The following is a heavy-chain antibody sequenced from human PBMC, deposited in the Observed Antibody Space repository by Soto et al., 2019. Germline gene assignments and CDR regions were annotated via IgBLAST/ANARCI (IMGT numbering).Heavy chain of an antibody. CDR2: IWYDGSNK. CDR1: GFTFSSYG. CDR3: ARDPTYYDILTGYTSGGMDV. J-gene: IGHJ6*02. Sequence: PGGSLRLSCAASGFTFSSYGMHWVRQAPGKGLEWVAVIWYDGSNKYYADSVKGRFTISRDNSKNTLYLQMNSLRAEDTAVYYCARDPTYYDILTGYTSGGMDVWGQGTTVTVSS. V-gene: IGHV3-33*01. D-gene: IGHD3-9*01.